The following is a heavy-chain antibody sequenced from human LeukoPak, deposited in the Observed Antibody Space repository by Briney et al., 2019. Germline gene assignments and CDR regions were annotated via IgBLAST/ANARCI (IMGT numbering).Heavy chain of an antibody. V-gene: IGHV4-31*03. Sequence: ASQTLSLTCTVSGGSISSGGYYWSWIRQHPGKGLEWIGYIYYSGSTYYNPSLKSRVTISVDTSKNQFSLKLSSVTAADTAVYYSARGIAVAGPRGDYYYYGMDVWGKGTTATVSS. CDR2: IYYSGST. CDR3: ARGIAVAGPRGDYYYYGMDV. J-gene: IGHJ6*04. CDR1: GGSISSGGYY. D-gene: IGHD6-19*01.